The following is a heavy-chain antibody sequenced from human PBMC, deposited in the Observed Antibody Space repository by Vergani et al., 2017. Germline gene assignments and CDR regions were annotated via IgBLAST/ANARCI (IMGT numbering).Heavy chain of an antibody. V-gene: IGHV3-21*01. CDR2: ISSSSSYI. Sequence: EVQLLESGGGLVQPGGSLRLSCAASGFTFSSYSLNWVRQAPGKGLEWVSSISSSSSYIYYAEAVKGRYTISRDNAKNSLYLQMNSLRAEDTAVDYCARDYDSSDYYYGMDVWGQGTTVTVSS. D-gene: IGHD3-22*01. CDR1: GFTFSSYS. J-gene: IGHJ6*02. CDR3: ARDYDSSDYYYGMDV.